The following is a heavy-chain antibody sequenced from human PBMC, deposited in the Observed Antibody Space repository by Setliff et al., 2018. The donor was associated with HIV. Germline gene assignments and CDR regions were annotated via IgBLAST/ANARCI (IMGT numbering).Heavy chain of an antibody. J-gene: IGHJ4*02. V-gene: IGHV4-39*01. D-gene: IGHD6-13*01. CDR2: IFYTGSTY. Sequence: SETLSLTCTVSGGSISRSHLYWGWIRQPPGKGLEWIGSIFYTGSTYYYNPSLKSRVTISVDASNNQFSLKLSSVTATDTAVYYCARSPAAEGFWGQGTLVTVSS. CDR1: GGSISRSHLY. CDR3: ARSPAAEGF.